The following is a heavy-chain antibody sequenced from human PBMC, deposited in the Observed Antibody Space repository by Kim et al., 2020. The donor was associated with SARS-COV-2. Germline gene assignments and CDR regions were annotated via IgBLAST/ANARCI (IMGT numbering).Heavy chain of an antibody. CDR1: GGTFSSYA. J-gene: IGHJ5*02. D-gene: IGHD3-22*01. CDR3: ARGGFDYYDSSCYYHYWFAP. Sequence: SVKVSCKASGGTFSSYAISWVRQAPGQGLEWMGGIIPIFGTANYAQKFQGRVTITADESTSTAYMELSSLRSEDTAVYYCARGGFDYYDSSCYYHYWFAPWGQGTLVSVS. V-gene: IGHV1-69*13. CDR2: IIPIFGTA.